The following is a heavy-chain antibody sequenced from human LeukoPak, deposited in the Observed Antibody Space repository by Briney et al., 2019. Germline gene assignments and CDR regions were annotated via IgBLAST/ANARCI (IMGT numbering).Heavy chain of an antibody. D-gene: IGHD1-26*01. CDR2: ISAYNGNT. CDR1: GYTFTSYG. V-gene: IGHV1-18*01. J-gene: IGHJ6*03. CDR3: ARRRGTEMYYYYYYMDV. Sequence: GASVKVSCKASGYTFTSYGISWVRQAPGQGLEWMGWISAYNGNTNYAQKLQGRVTMTTDTSTSTAYMELRSLRPDDTAVYYCARRRGTEMYYYYYYMDVWGKGTTVTVSS.